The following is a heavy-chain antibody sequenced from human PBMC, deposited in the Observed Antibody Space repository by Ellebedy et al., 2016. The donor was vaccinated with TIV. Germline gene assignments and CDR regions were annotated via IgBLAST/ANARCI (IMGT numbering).Heavy chain of an antibody. J-gene: IGHJ5*02. D-gene: IGHD2-8*01. CDR1: GGSISSSSYY. CDR2: IYYSGST. V-gene: IGHV4-39*01. CDR3: ARRGHVLMVYAPIGWFDP. Sequence: GSLRLXXTVSGGSISSSSYYWGWIRQPPGKGLEWIGSIYYSGSTYYNPSLKSRVTISVDTSKNQFSLKLSSVTAADTAVYYCARRGHVLMVYAPIGWFDPWGQGTLVTVSS.